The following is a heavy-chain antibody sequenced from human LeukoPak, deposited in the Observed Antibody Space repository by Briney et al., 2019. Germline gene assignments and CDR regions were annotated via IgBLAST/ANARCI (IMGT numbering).Heavy chain of an antibody. J-gene: IGHJ4*02. V-gene: IGHV3-30*04. D-gene: IGHD4-23*01. Sequence: GGSLRLSCAASGFTFSSYAIHWVRPAPGKGLEWVAVISFDGTDTFYADSVKGRFTISRDNSKNTLYLQMNSLRADDTAVYYCARVERKRDDYGGNTIFDYWGQGTLVTVSS. CDR1: GFTFSSYA. CDR3: ARVERKRDDYGGNTIFDY. CDR2: ISFDGTDT.